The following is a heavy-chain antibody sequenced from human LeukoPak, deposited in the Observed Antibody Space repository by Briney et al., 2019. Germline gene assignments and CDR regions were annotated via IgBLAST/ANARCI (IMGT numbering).Heavy chain of an antibody. CDR3: VSFYETY. V-gene: IGHV3-53*03. J-gene: IGHJ4*02. Sequence: PGGSLRLSCAASGFTFSTTYMNWVRHSPGKGLEWVSVLYTSGGTYYADSVKGRFTISKDNAKNTVYLQMNSLRAEDTAVYYRVSFYETYWGRGTLVTVSS. D-gene: IGHD2/OR15-2a*01. CDR2: LYTSGGT. CDR1: GFTFSTTY.